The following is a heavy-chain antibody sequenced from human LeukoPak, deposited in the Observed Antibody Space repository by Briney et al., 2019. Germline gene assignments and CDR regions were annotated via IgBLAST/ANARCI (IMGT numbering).Heavy chain of an antibody. D-gene: IGHD2-15*01. J-gene: IGHJ4*02. CDR2: INDSEST. CDR1: GGSFSGYY. V-gene: IGHV4-34*01. CDR3: AREDCSSGDCTNFDY. Sequence: PSETLSLTCAVYGGSFSGYYWSWIRQTPGKGLEWIEEINDSESTNYNPSLKSRATISVDTSKNQFSLKLSSVTAADTALYYCAREDCSSGDCTNFDYWGQGTLVTVSS.